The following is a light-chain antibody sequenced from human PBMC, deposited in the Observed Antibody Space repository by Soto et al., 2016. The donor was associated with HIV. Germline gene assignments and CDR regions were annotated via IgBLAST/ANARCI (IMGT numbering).Light chain of an antibody. CDR1: QSLLHSNGYNY. V-gene: IGKV2-28*01. CDR3: MQALQTPNT. J-gene: IGKJ2*01. CDR2: LGS. Sequence: DIVMTQSPLSLPVTPGEPASISCRSSQSLLHSNGYNYLDWYLQKPGQSPQLLIFLGSNRAPGSLPGSVAVDQAQILHCRSAGWRLRMVGVYYCMQALQTPNTFGQGTKLEIK.